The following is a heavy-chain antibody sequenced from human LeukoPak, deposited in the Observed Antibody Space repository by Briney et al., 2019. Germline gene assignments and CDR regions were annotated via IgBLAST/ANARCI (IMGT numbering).Heavy chain of an antibody. CDR2: IYYSGST. J-gene: IGHJ4*02. CDR1: GGFISSYY. Sequence: SETLSLTCTVCGGFISSYYWRWIRQPRGKRLEWIGYIYYSGSTNYNPSLKSRVTMSLDTSKNQFSLKLSSVTAADTAVYYCTRTSASTAIDYWGQGTLVTVSS. D-gene: IGHD4-17*01. V-gene: IGHV4-59*01. CDR3: TRTSASTAIDY.